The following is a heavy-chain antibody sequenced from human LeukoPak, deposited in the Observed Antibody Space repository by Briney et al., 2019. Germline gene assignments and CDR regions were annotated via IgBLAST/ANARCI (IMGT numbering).Heavy chain of an antibody. J-gene: IGHJ3*02. CDR2: IFHSGST. V-gene: IGHV4-31*03. D-gene: IGHD3-22*01. Sequence: SEALSLTCTVSGGPICSGGYYWSWRRQSPGKGLEWIGNIFHSGSTYYNPSLKSRFTISVDTSKNQFSLKLSSVTAADTAVYYCARDTSSVGAFDIWGQGTMVTVSS. CDR3: ARDTSSVGAFDI. CDR1: GGPICSGGYY.